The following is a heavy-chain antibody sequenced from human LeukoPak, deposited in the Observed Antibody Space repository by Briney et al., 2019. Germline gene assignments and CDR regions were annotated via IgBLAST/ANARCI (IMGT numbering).Heavy chain of an antibody. V-gene: IGHV3-48*03. Sequence: GGSLRLSCAASGFTFSSDEMNWVRQAPGKGLQWISYINTDGGSIYYADSVKGRFTISRDNAKNSLYLQMNSLRAEDTAVYYCARGYDSWDSWGQRTLVTVSS. CDR1: GFTFSSDE. CDR2: INTDGGSI. D-gene: IGHD3-16*01. CDR3: ARGYDSWDS. J-gene: IGHJ4*02.